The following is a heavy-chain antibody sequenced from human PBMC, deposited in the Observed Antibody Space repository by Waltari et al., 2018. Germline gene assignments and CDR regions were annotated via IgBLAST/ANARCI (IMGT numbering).Heavy chain of an antibody. CDR2: INPIYGTA. J-gene: IGHJ4*02. CDR3: AALETRRYGIFDY. D-gene: IGHD1-1*01. Sequence: QVQLVQSGAEVKKPGSSVKVSCKASGGTFSSYAISWVRQAPGKGLGWMGRINPIYGTANYAQKFQGGVTITTDESTSTAYMERSSLRSEDTAVYYCAALETRRYGIFDYWGQGTLVTVSS. V-gene: IGHV1-69*05. CDR1: GGTFSSYA.